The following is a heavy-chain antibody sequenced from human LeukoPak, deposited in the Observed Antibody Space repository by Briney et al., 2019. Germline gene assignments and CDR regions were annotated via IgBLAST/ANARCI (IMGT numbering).Heavy chain of an antibody. J-gene: IGHJ5*01. D-gene: IGHD6-25*01. CDR2: IYSGDSDT. V-gene: IGHV5-51*01. Sequence: GESLKISCNVSGYSFATYWIGWVRLMPGKGLECMGIIYSGDSDTRYSPSFQGKVTISADKSISTAYLQWSSLRPSDTAMYYCARRAAASSVGNFWFDSWGQGTLVTVSS. CDR1: GYSFATYW. CDR3: ARRAAASSVGNFWFDS.